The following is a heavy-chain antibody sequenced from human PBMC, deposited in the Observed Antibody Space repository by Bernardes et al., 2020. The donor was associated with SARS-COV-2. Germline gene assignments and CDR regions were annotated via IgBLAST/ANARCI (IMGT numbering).Heavy chain of an antibody. Sequence: GGSLRLSCAASGFTFSSYAMSWVRQAPGKGLEWVSAISGSGGSTYYADSVKGRFTISRDNSKNTLYLQMNSLRAEDTAVYYCVKDIGRLTASDSSGYYSSDAFDIWGQGTMVTVSS. CDR3: VKDIGRLTASDSSGYYSSDAFDI. V-gene: IGHV3-23*01. CDR2: ISGSGGST. CDR1: GFTFSSYA. D-gene: IGHD3-22*01. J-gene: IGHJ3*02.